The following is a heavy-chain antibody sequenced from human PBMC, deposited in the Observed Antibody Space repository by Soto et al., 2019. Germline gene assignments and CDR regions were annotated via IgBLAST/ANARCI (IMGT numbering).Heavy chain of an antibody. V-gene: IGHV4-31*03. J-gene: IGHJ5*02. CDR2: IYYSGST. CDR3: ARTPRGGSCYSVGGCWFDP. D-gene: IGHD2-15*01. Sequence: QVQLQESGPGLVKPSQTLSLTCTVSGGSISSGGYYWSWIRQHPGKGLEWIGYIYYSGSTYYNPSLKRRVTISVDTSKNQCSLKLSSVTAADTAVYYCARTPRGGSCYSVGGCWFDPWGQGTLVTVSS. CDR1: GGSISSGGYY.